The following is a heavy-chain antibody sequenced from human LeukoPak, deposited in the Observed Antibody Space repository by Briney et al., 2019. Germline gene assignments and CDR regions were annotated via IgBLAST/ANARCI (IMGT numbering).Heavy chain of an antibody. D-gene: IGHD2-8*01. CDR3: ARAGINAAFDI. V-gene: IGHV3-7*05. CDR1: GFTFSGYW. Sequence: PGGSLRLSCAASGFTFSGYWMTWVRQAPGKGLEWVANIKKEENETNYVDSVKGRFTISRDNAKNSLYLQMNSLRAEDTAVYYCARAGINAAFDIWGQGTMVTVSS. CDR2: IKKEENET. J-gene: IGHJ3*02.